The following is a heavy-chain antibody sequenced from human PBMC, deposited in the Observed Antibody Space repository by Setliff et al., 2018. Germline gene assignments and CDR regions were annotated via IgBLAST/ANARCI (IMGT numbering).Heavy chain of an antibody. CDR3: ARRDSTSYYGYSFDF. Sequence: LSLTCTVSGGYIRSFHWSWIRQPPGKGLEWIGYIYYSGTTNYNPSLKSRVTISVDTSKNQISLKLTSVSAADTAVYYCARRDSTSYYGYSFDFWGRGTLVTVSS. CDR2: IYYSGTT. D-gene: IGHD3-22*01. CDR1: GGYIRSFH. J-gene: IGHJ4*02. V-gene: IGHV4-59*08.